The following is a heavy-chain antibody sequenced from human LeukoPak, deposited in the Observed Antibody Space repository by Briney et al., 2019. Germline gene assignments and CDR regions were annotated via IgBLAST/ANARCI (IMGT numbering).Heavy chain of an antibody. V-gene: IGHV4-34*01. D-gene: IGHD2-2*02. Sequence: ASETLSPTCAVYGGSFSGYYWSWIRQPPGKGLEWIGEINHSGSTNYNPSLKSRVTISVDTSKNQFSLKLSSVTAADTAVYYCARGLRYCSSTSCYKAYYYYYMDVWGKGTTVTVSS. J-gene: IGHJ6*03. CDR3: ARGLRYCSSTSCYKAYYYYYMDV. CDR2: INHSGST. CDR1: GGSFSGYY.